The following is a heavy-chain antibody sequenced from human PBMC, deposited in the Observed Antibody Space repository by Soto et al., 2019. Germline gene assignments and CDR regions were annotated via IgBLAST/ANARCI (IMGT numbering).Heavy chain of an antibody. CDR3: ARVALYCSSTSCLALLGV. CDR1: GFTFSSYW. Sequence: GGSLRLSCAASGFTFSSYWMSWVRQAPGKGLEWVANIKQDGSEKYYVDSVKGRFTISRDNAKNSLYLQMNSLRAEDTAVYYCARVALYCSSTSCLALLGVWGQGTTVTVSS. D-gene: IGHD2-2*01. CDR2: IKQDGSEK. J-gene: IGHJ6*02. V-gene: IGHV3-7*03.